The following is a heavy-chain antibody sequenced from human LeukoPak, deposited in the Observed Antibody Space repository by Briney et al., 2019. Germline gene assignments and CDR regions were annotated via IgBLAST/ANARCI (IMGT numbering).Heavy chain of an antibody. Sequence: SETLSLTCAVYGGSFSGYYWSWIRQPPGKGLEWIGEINHSGSTNYNPSLKSRVTISVDTSKNQFSLKLSSVTAADTAVYYCAIRERSPLLWFGDDAFDIWGQGTMVTVSS. CDR2: INHSGST. CDR3: AIRERSPLLWFGDDAFDI. CDR1: GGSFSGYY. D-gene: IGHD3-10*01. V-gene: IGHV4-34*01. J-gene: IGHJ3*02.